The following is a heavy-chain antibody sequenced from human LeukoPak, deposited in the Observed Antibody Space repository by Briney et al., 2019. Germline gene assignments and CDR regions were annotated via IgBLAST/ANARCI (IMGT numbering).Heavy chain of an antibody. D-gene: IGHD4-23*01. CDR3: ARDGDTVLTRGYYYYMDV. Sequence: GGSLRLSCAGSGFTFNTYNMNWVRQAPGKGLEWVSSISSSSSYIYYADSVKGRFTISRDNARNSLYLQMNSLRAEDTALYYCARDGDTVLTRGYYYYMDVWGKGTTVTVSS. J-gene: IGHJ6*03. CDR2: ISSSSSYI. CDR1: GFTFNTYN. V-gene: IGHV3-21*01.